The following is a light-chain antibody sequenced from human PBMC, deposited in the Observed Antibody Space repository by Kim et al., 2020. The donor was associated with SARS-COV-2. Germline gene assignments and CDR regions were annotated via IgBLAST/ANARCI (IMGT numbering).Light chain of an antibody. CDR3: QQYQSWPYT. J-gene: IGKJ2*01. CDR1: QSVSSS. V-gene: IGKV3D-15*01. Sequence: ETVMTQSPSTLSVSPGDRATLSCRASQSVSSSLAWYQQKPGQAPRRLIYGGSVRAAGIPARFSGSGSGKELTLTISSLQSEDCAVYYCQQYQSWPYTFGQGTKLEI. CDR2: GGS.